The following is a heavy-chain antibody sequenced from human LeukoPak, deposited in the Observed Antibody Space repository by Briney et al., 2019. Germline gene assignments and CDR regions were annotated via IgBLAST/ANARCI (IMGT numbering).Heavy chain of an antibody. CDR3: ARGGGYNWFDP. CDR2: INHSGST. J-gene: IGHJ5*02. Sequence: PSETLSLTCAVYGGSFSGYYWSWIRQPPGKGLDWIGEINHSGSTNYNPSLKSRVTISVGTSKNQFSLKLSSVTAADTAVYYCARGGGYNWFDPWGQGTLITVSS. V-gene: IGHV4-34*01. CDR1: GGSFSGYY.